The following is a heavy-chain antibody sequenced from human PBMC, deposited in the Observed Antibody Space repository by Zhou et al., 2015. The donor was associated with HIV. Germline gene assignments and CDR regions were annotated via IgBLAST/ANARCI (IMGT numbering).Heavy chain of an antibody. J-gene: IGHJ6*02. Sequence: VQLVHLGLSEEAWVLGEGLLQGFWSTFITYAINWMRQAPGQGLEWMGGITPIFGSTNYAQKFQDRVTITADESTSTLYMELSSLRSDDTAVYFCARGGTVTRGVIRKMPQFYYYYVMEVWGQGTTVTVSS. D-gene: IGHD3-10*01. CDR1: STFITYA. CDR3: ARGGTVTRGVIRKMPQFYYYYVMEV. V-gene: IGHV1-69*19. CDR2: ITPIFGST.